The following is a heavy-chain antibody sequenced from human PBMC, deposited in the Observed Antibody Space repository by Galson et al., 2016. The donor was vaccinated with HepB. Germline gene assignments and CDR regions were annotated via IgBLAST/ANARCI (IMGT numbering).Heavy chain of an antibody. V-gene: IGHV3-23*01. D-gene: IGHD4-17*01. Sequence: SLRLSCAASGFSFNNYAMGWVRQTPGKGLEWVSDIRGSGGGATYADSVMGRFTISRDNSKNTLNLQMSSLRAEDTAVYYCAKVATPNRDYENWFDSWGQGTLVTVSS. CDR3: AKVATPNRDYENWFDS. J-gene: IGHJ5*01. CDR1: GFSFNNYA. CDR2: IRGSGGGA.